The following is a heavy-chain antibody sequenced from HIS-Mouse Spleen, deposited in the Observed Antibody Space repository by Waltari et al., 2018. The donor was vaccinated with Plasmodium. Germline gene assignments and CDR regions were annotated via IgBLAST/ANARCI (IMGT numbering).Heavy chain of an antibody. D-gene: IGHD6-13*01. CDR1: GFPFSSYW. CDR3: ASSWYWYFDR. CDR2: IKQDGSEN. V-gene: IGHV3-7*01. J-gene: IGHJ2*01. Sequence: EVQLVESGGGLVQPGGSLRLSCSASGFPFSSYWMSWVRQAQGEGLEWVASIKQDGSENYYGDPVNGRFTISRGNPMNSLYLQMNSLRAEDTAVYYCASSWYWYFDRWGRGTLVTVSS.